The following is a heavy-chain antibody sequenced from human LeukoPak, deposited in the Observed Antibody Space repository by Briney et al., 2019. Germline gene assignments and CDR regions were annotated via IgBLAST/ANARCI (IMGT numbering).Heavy chain of an antibody. Sequence: PSETLSLTCTVSGGSISSGSYYWSWIGQPAGKGLEWIGRIYTSGSTYYNPSLKSQVTISVDTSKNQFSLNLSSVTAADTAVYYCAREMGNYDFWSGYQYNWFDPWGQGTLVTVSS. D-gene: IGHD3-3*01. CDR3: AREMGNYDFWSGYQYNWFDP. J-gene: IGHJ5*02. CDR2: IYTSGST. CDR1: GGSISSGSYY. V-gene: IGHV4-61*02.